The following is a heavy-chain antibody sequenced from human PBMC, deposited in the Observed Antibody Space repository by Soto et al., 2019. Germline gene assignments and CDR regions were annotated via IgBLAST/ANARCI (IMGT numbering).Heavy chain of an antibody. CDR3: AKNRLGDFGDLTLPGY. CDR2: ISDDGSAT. CDR1: GFTFSSFG. V-gene: IGHV3-30*18. D-gene: IGHD4-17*01. Sequence: QVLLVESGGGVVQPGRSLRISCAVSGFTFSSFGMHWVRQAPGKGLEWVAVISDDGSATHYADSLKGRFTISRDNSNNTLYLQMDRLGPEDTAVYYCAKNRLGDFGDLTLPGYWGQGPLVTVSS. J-gene: IGHJ4*02.